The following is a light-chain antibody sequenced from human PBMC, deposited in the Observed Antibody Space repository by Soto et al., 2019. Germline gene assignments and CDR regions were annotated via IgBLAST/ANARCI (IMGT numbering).Light chain of an antibody. V-gene: IGKV3-20*01. J-gene: IGKJ1*01. CDR1: QSVSSRY. CDR2: AAS. Sequence: IVLTQSPGTLSVSPGERATLSCRASQSVSSRYVAWYQQKPGQAPRLLIYAASGRATGITDRFSGSGSGTDFTLTISRLETEDFGVYNCQQYGTSPWTFGQGTKVELK. CDR3: QQYGTSPWT.